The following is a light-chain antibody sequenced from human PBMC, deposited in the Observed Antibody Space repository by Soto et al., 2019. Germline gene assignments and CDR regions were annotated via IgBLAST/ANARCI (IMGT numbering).Light chain of an antibody. J-gene: IGKJ4*01. V-gene: IGKV3D-20*02. CDR1: QSVSSSY. CDR3: QQRINWPLT. CDR2: GAS. Sequence: PGERVTLSCRASQSVSSSYLTWYQQKPGQAPRLLIYGASTRATGIPARFSGSGSGTDFTLTISSLQPEDFAVYYCQQRINWPLTFGGGTKVDIK.